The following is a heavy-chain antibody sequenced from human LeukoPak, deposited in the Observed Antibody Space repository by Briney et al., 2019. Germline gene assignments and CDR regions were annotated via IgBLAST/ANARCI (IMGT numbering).Heavy chain of an antibody. D-gene: IGHD2-8*01. CDR2: IIPIFGTA. CDR3: ARASLYCTNGVCHRYYYYGMDV. Sequence: SVKVSCKASGGTFSSYAISWVRQAPGQGLEWMGGIIPIFGTANYAQKFQGRVTITADESTSTAYMELSSLRSEDTAVYYCARASLYCTNGVCHRYYYYGMDVWGQGTTVTVSS. V-gene: IGHV1-69*13. J-gene: IGHJ6*02. CDR1: GGTFSSYA.